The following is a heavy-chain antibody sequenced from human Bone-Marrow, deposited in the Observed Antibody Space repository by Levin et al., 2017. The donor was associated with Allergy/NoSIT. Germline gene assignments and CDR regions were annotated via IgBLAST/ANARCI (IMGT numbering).Heavy chain of an antibody. CDR3: ARDCTGGSCYPLF. Sequence: VASVKVSCKASGYTFTTFGISWVRQAPGQGPEWMGWISGHNGNTKYAQKLQGRVTMTTDTSTSTAYMELRSLRSDDTAVYYCARDCTGGSCYPLFWGQGTLVTVSS. D-gene: IGHD2-15*01. J-gene: IGHJ4*02. V-gene: IGHV1-18*01. CDR2: ISGHNGNT. CDR1: GYTFTTFG.